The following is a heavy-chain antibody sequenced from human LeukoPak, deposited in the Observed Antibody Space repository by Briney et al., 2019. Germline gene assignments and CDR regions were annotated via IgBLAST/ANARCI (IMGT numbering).Heavy chain of an antibody. D-gene: IGHD6-13*01. J-gene: IGHJ4*02. CDR1: GFTFSSYS. CDR3: ARDPGIRTEEPT. CDR2: ISSSSSTI. V-gene: IGHV3-48*01. Sequence: GVSLRLSCAASGFTFSSYSMNWVRQAPGKGLEWVSYISSSSSTIYYADSVKGRFNISRHNAKNSLYLQMNSLRAEDTAVYYCARDPGIRTEEPTWGQGTLVTVSS.